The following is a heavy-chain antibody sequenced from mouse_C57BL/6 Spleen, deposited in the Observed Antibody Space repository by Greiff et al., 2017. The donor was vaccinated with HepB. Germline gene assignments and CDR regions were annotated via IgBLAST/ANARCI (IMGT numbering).Heavy chain of an antibody. J-gene: IGHJ2*01. CDR3: ARRYDSSYFDY. CDR2: ISSGGSYT. CDR1: GFTFSSYG. V-gene: IGHV5-6*02. Sequence: DVMLVESGGDLVKTGGSLKLSCAASGFTFSSYGMSWVRQTPDKRLEWVATISSGGSYTYYPDSVKGRFTISRDNAKNTLYLQMSSLKSEDTAMYYCARRYDSSYFDYWGQGTTLTVSS. D-gene: IGHD2-4*01.